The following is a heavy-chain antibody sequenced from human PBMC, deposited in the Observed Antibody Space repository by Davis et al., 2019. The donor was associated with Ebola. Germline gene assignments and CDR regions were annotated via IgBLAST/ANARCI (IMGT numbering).Heavy chain of an antibody. CDR2: INHSGST. CDR3: ARVKYQLLLVTWP. D-gene: IGHD2-2*01. Sequence: SETLSLTCAVSGGFISSYYWSWIRQPPGKGLEWIGEINHSGSTNYNPSLKSRVTISVDTSKNQFSLKLSSVTAADTAVYYCARVKYQLLLVTWPWGQGTLVTVSS. J-gene: IGHJ5*02. V-gene: IGHV4-34*01. CDR1: GGFISSYY.